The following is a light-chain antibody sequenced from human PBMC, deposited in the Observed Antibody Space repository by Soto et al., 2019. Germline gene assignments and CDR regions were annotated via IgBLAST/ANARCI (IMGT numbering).Light chain of an antibody. V-gene: IGLV2-14*01. CDR1: SSDVGGYNY. CDR2: EVS. J-gene: IGLJ1*01. CDR3: SSYTSSRAYV. Sequence: QSALTQSASVSGSPGQSITISCTGTSSDVGGYNYVSWYQQQSGKAPKLMIHEVSNRPSGVSNRFSGSKSGNTASLTISGLQAEDEADYYCSSYTSSRAYVFGIGTKVT.